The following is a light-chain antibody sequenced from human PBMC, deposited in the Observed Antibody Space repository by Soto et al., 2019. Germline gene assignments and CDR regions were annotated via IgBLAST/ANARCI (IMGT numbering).Light chain of an antibody. Sequence: QSALTQPRSVSGSPGQSVTISCTGTSSDVGDYNYVSWYQQHPGKAPKVMIYDVTKRPSGVPDRFSGSKSGNTASLTISGLQAEDEADYYCCSHAGSYIFVFGTGTKVTVL. V-gene: IGLV2-11*01. CDR2: DVT. J-gene: IGLJ1*01. CDR1: SSDVGDYNY. CDR3: CSHAGSYIFV.